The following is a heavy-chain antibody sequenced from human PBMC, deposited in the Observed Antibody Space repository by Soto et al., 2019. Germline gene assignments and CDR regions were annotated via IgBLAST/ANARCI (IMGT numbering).Heavy chain of an antibody. CDR2: IYYSGST. V-gene: IGHV4-31*03. J-gene: IGHJ5*02. CDR3: ARGELRFWFDP. CDR1: GGSISSGGYY. D-gene: IGHD1-26*01. Sequence: QVQLQESGPGLVKPSQTLSLTCTVSGGSISSGGYYWSWIRQHPGKGLEWIGYIYYSGSTYYNPAVKSRVTLSVDTPKNQFSLKLSSVTAADTAVFYCARGELRFWFDPWGQGTLVTVSS.